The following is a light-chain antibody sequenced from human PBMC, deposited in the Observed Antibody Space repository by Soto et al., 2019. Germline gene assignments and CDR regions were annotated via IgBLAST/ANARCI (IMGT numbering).Light chain of an antibody. CDR1: SSNIGSKT. V-gene: IGLV1-44*01. CDR3: AAWDDSLNGVV. J-gene: IGLJ2*01. Sequence: QSVLTQLPSASGTPGQRVTISCSGSSSNIGSKTVNWYQQLPGTAPKLLIYSNNQRPSGVPDRFSGSKSGTSASLAISGLQSEDEASYYCAAWDDSLNGVVFGGGTKLTVL. CDR2: SNN.